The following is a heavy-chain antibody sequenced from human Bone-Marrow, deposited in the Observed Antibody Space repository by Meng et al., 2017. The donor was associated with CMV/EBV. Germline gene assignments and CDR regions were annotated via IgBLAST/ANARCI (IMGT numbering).Heavy chain of an antibody. CDR3: TYYYDSSGYRVESY. CDR1: GFTFSSYA. V-gene: IGHV3-23*01. D-gene: IGHD3-22*01. CDR2: ISGSGGST. Sequence: ASGFTFSSYAMSWVRQAPGTGLEWVSAISGSGGSTSYADSVKGRFTISRDNSKNTLYLQMNSLRAEDTAVYYCTYYYDSSGYRVESYWGQGTLVTVSS. J-gene: IGHJ4*02.